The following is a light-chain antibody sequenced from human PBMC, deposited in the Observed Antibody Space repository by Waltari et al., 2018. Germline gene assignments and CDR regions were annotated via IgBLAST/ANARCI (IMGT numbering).Light chain of an antibody. CDR3: QQYFSTPPT. CDR2: WAP. Sequence: DIVMTQSPDSLAVSLGERATINCKSSQSVLHSSNKNNYLAWYQQKPGQPPKLLIYWAPTRASGVPDRLSGSGSGTDFTLTISSLQAEDVAVYYCQQYFSTPPTFGQGTKVEIK. CDR1: QSVLHSSNKNNY. V-gene: IGKV4-1*01. J-gene: IGKJ1*01.